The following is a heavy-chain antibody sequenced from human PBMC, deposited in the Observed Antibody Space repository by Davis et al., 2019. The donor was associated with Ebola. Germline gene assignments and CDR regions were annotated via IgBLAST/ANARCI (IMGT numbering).Heavy chain of an antibody. D-gene: IGHD1/OR15-1a*01. CDR1: GYTFTNYD. V-gene: IGHV1-8*01. Sequence: ASVKVSCKASGYTFTNYDINWVRQAAGQGLEWLGWVSPDTGYTGIAENFHGRVTMTRDTSINTAYIELSSLISEDTAIYYCAKGGGNKLFDAFDLWGQGTKVTVSS. CDR2: VSPDTGYT. J-gene: IGHJ3*01. CDR3: AKGGGNKLFDAFDL.